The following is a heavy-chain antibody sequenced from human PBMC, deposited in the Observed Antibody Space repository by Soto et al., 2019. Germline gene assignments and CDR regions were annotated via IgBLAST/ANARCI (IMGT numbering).Heavy chain of an antibody. CDR2: INSDGSST. V-gene: IGHV3-74*01. CDR3: HVSYYYGMDV. CDR1: GFTFSSYW. J-gene: IGHJ6*02. Sequence: EVQLVESGGGLVQPGGSLRLSCAASGFTFSSYWMHWVRQAPGKGLVWVSRINSDGSSTSYVDSVKGRFTISRDNAKNTLYLQMNSLRAEDTAVYYCHVSYYYGMDVWGQGTTVTVSS.